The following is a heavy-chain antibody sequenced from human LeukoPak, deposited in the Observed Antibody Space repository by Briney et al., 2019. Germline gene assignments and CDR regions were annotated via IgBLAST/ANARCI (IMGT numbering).Heavy chain of an antibody. J-gene: IGHJ5*02. CDR2: IRFDESDK. Sequence: GGSLRLSCVAPGFIFKNNGMHWVRQAPGKGLEWVAFIRFDESDKFYADSVKGRFTISRDISKNTLFLEMNGLRVDDTALYYCVKDNPVCESWGQGTLVIVSS. V-gene: IGHV3-30*02. D-gene: IGHD2-21*01. CDR3: VKDNPVCES. CDR1: GFIFKNNG.